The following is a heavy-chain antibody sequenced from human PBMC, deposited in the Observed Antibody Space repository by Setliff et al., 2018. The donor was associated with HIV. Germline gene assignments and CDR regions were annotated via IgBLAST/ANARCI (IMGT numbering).Heavy chain of an antibody. CDR1: GGSISSSSYY. Sequence: PSETLSLTCTVSGGSISSSSYYWGWIRQPPGKGLQWIGSIYYRGSTYYNPSLKSRVTISVDTSKIQFSLKLRSVTAADTALYYCARGRFHRLHRPYSGSGSLGIQYFDYWGQGTLVTVSS. CDR3: ARGRFHRLHRPYSGSGSLGIQYFDY. D-gene: IGHD3-10*01. V-gene: IGHV4-39*01. J-gene: IGHJ4*02. CDR2: IYYRGST.